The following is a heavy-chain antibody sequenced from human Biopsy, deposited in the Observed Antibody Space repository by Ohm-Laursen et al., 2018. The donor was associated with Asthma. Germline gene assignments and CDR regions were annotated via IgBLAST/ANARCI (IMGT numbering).Heavy chain of an antibody. V-gene: IGHV3-9*01. D-gene: IGHD2-21*01. CDR1: GFTFDDYG. Sequence: SLRLSCSAPGFTFDDYGMHWVRQAPGKGLEWVSGISWNSGSIGYADSVKGRFTISRDNAKNSLYLQMNSLRVEDTALYYCAKATLGDIGKDYRGQGTLVTVSS. J-gene: IGHJ4*02. CDR3: AKATLGDIGKDY. CDR2: ISWNSGSI.